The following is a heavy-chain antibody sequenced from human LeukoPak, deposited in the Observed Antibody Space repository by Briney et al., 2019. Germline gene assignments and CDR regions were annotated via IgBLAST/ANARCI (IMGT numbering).Heavy chain of an antibody. Sequence: GGSLRLSCAASGFTFSSFEMKWVRQAPGKGLEWVSYISSGGSTIYYADSVKGRFTISRDNAKNSLYLQMNSLRAEDTAVYYCARGSGYSYAFTGRERTKSRLDYWGPGTLVTVSS. J-gene: IGHJ4*02. CDR3: ARGSGYSYAFTGRERTKSRLDY. CDR1: GFTFSSFE. CDR2: ISSGGSTI. D-gene: IGHD5-18*01. V-gene: IGHV3-48*03.